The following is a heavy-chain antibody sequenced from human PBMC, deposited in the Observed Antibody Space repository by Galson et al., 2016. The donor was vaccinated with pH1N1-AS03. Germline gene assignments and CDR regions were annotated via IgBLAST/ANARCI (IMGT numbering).Heavy chain of an antibody. CDR1: GGSISSGYYY. Sequence: TLSLTCTVSGGSISSGYYYWSWIRQPAGKGLEWIGRFYTNGNTNYNPSLKSRVTISVDTSKNHFSLKLSSVTAADTAAYYCASSTAVTPWEAAFEIWGRGTMVTVSS. V-gene: IGHV4-61*02. CDR3: ASSTAVTPWEAAFEI. CDR2: FYTNGNT. D-gene: IGHD4-17*01. J-gene: IGHJ3*02.